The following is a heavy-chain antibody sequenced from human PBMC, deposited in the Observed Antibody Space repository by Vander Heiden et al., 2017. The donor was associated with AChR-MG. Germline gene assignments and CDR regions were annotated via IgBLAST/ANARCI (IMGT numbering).Heavy chain of an antibody. V-gene: IGHV3-74*01. J-gene: IGHJ6*03. D-gene: IGHD6-13*01. Sequence: EVQLVESGGGLVQPGGSLRLSCAASGFTFSSYWMHWVRQAPGKGLVWVSRINSDGSSTSYADSVKGRFTNSRDNAKNTLYLQMNSLRAEDTAVYYCARRGSSSLLVYYYYYMDVWGKGTTVTVSS. CDR3: ARRGSSSLLVYYYYYMDV. CDR1: GFTFSSYW. CDR2: INSDGSST.